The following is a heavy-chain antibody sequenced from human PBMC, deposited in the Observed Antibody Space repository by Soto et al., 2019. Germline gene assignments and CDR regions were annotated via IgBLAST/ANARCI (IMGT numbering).Heavy chain of an antibody. V-gene: IGHV4-39*02. CDR3: AIPPPIEVAGPDY. Sequence: SETLSLTCSVSGGSISGSPYHWGWIRQPPGKGLEWIGSIDDSGKVYYNPSLTGRATLFVDTSRNRFSLNLDSVTAADTAVYYCAIPPPIEVAGPDYWGQGTRVTVSS. CDR1: GGSISGSPYH. CDR2: IDDSGKV. J-gene: IGHJ4*02. D-gene: IGHD6-19*01.